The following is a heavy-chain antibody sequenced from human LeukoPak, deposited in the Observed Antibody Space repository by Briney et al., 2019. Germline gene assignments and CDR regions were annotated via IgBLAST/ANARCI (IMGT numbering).Heavy chain of an antibody. CDR3: ARGRSLLGVPAANIPFDY. D-gene: IGHD2-2*01. J-gene: IGHJ4*02. V-gene: IGHV1-46*01. CDR1: GYTFTSYY. CDR2: INPSGGST. Sequence: GASVKVSCKASGYTFTSYYMHWVRQAPGQGLEWMGIINPSGGSTSYAQKFQGRVTMTRDTSTSPVYMELSSLRSEDTAVYYCARGRSLLGVPAANIPFDYWGQGTLVTVSS.